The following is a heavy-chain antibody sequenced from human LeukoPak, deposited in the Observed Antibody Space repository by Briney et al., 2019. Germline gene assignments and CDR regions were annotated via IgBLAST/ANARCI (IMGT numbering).Heavy chain of an antibody. D-gene: IGHD3-22*01. CDR3: ARGGGGSGYLDY. V-gene: IGHV1-18*01. CDR1: GYTFTTSV. J-gene: IGHJ4*02. CDR2: VSTYTAIT. Sequence: ASVRISCKASGYTFTTSVITWVRQAPGQGREWIGRVSTYTAITYYAQKLQGRVTMNTDTPTSTAYMDLRSLRSDDTALYHCARGGGGSGYLDYWGQGTLVTVS.